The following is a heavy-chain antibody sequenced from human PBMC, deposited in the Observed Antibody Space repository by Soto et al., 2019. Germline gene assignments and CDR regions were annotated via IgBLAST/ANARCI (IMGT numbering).Heavy chain of an antibody. CDR3: AGNYYDSSGYYYDY. D-gene: IGHD3-22*01. CDR1: GYTFTGYY. J-gene: IGHJ4*02. Sequence: GASVKVSCKASGYTFTGYYMHWVRQAPGQELEWMGWINPNSGGTNYAQKFQGRVTMTRDTSISTAYMELSRLRSDDTAVYYCAGNYYDSSGYYYDYWGQGTLVTVSS. CDR2: INPNSGGT. V-gene: IGHV1-2*02.